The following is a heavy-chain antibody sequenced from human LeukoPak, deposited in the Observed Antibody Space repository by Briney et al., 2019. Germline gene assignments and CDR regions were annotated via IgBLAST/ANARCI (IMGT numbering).Heavy chain of an antibody. Sequence: GGSLRLSCAASGFTFSSYWMSWVRQAPGKGLEWVANIKQDGSEKYYLDSVKGRFTISRDNARDSLYLQMNSLRDDDTSVYFCARDASALYWGRGTLVTVSS. V-gene: IGHV3-7*01. CDR3: ARDASALY. CDR2: IKQDGSEK. D-gene: IGHD6-19*01. J-gene: IGHJ4*02. CDR1: GFTFSSYW.